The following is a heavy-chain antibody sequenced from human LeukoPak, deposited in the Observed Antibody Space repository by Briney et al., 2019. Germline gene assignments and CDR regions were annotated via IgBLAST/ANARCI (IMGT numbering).Heavy chain of an antibody. J-gene: IGHJ4*02. V-gene: IGHV4-34*01. CDR3: ASVTIGYSYGFCDY. CDR2: INHSGST. CDR1: GGSFSGYY. D-gene: IGHD5-18*01. Sequence: SETLSLTCAVYGGSFSGYYWSWIRQPPGKGPEWIGEINHSGSTNYNPSLKSRVTISVDTSKNQFSLKLSSVTAADTAVYYYASVTIGYSYGFCDYWGQGTLVTVSS.